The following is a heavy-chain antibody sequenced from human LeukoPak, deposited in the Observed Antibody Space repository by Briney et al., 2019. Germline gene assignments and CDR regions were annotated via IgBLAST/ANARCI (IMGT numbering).Heavy chain of an antibody. CDR2: TYPGESAA. CDR1: GYTFTNYW. Sequence: GESLKISCRGSGYTFTNYWIGWVRQMPGKGLEWMGITYPGESAARYSPSFQGQVTISVDQSISTTYLQWSSLKASDTAIYYCARPGQRTDNAGWNHFDYWGQGTLVTVSS. V-gene: IGHV5-51*01. CDR3: ARPGQRTDNAGWNHFDY. D-gene: IGHD1-1*01. J-gene: IGHJ4*02.